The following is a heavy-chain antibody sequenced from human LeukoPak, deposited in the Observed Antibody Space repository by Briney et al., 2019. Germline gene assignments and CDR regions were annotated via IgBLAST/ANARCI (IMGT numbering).Heavy chain of an antibody. V-gene: IGHV3-30*09. D-gene: IGHD3-16*01. Sequence: GGSLRLSCAASGFTFSSYTIHWVRQPPGKGLEWVAVISFDGSNKYYADSVKGRFAISRDNSKNTLYLQMNSLRAEDTAVYYCAREELGSSLGFDPWGQGTLVTVSS. J-gene: IGHJ5*02. CDR2: ISFDGSNK. CDR3: AREELGSSLGFDP. CDR1: GFTFSSYT.